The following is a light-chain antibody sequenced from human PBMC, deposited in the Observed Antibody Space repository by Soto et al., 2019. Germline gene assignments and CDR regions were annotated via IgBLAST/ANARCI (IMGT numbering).Light chain of an antibody. V-gene: IGKV1-5*03. Sequence: DIQMTQSPSTLSASVGDRVTITCRASQSISSWLAWYQQKPGKAPKVLIYKASSLESGVPSRFRGSGSGTEFTLTSSSVQPDDFATYCCQQYNSYPYTFGQGTKLEI. CDR1: QSISSW. CDR2: KAS. J-gene: IGKJ2*01. CDR3: QQYNSYPYT.